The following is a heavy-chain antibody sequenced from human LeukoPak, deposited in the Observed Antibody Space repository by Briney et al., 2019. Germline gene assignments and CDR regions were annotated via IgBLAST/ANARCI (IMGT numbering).Heavy chain of an antibody. CDR1: GYSFTSYW. CDR3: AIRHCSSTSCSPYYFDY. J-gene: IGHJ4*02. V-gene: IGHV5-51*01. CDR2: IYPGDSDT. Sequence: PGESLKISCKGSGYSFTSYWIGWVRQMPGKGLEWMGSIYPGDSDTSYSPSFQGQVTISADKSISTAYLQWSSLKASDTAMYYCAIRHCSSTSCSPYYFDYWGQGTLVTVSS. D-gene: IGHD2-2*01.